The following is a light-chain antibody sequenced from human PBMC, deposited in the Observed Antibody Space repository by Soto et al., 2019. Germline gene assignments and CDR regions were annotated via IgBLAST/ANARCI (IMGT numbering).Light chain of an antibody. V-gene: IGKV3-15*01. CDR1: QSIDSD. Sequence: EIMMTQSPANVSVFPGERATLSCRASQSIDSDLAWYKQKPGHVPRLLIYGASTRATGVPARFSGSGSGTEFTLTIISLKSDDFAVYYCEQYSHWRTFGPGTKVEIK. CDR2: GAS. CDR3: EQYSHWRT. J-gene: IGKJ1*01.